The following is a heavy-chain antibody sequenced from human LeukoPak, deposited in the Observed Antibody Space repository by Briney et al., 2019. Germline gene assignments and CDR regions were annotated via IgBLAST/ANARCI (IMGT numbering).Heavy chain of an antibody. J-gene: IGHJ4*02. CDR1: GFTFSSYA. CDR2: ISYDGSNK. CDR3: ARVFWP. D-gene: IGHD3-3*01. V-gene: IGHV3-30*04. Sequence: GGSLRLSCAASGFTFSSYAMHWVRQAPGKGLEWVAVISYDGSNKYYADSVKGRFTISRDNSKNTLYLQMNSLRAEDTAVYYCARVFWPWGQGTLVTVSS.